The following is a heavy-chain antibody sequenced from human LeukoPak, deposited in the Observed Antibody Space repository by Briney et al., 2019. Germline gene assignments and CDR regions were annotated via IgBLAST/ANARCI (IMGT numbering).Heavy chain of an antibody. CDR3: ARGQSGWWLRSAFDI. Sequence: GGSLRLSCAASGFTFSSYAMSWVRQAPGKGLEWVSAISGSGGSTYYADSVKGRFTISRDNSKNTLYLQMNSLRAEDTAVYYCARGQSGWWLRSAFDIWGQGTMVTVSS. CDR2: ISGSGGST. CDR1: GFTFSSYA. D-gene: IGHD5-12*01. J-gene: IGHJ3*02. V-gene: IGHV3-23*01.